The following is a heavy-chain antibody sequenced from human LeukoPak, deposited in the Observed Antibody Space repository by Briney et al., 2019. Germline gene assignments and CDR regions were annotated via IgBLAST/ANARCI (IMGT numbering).Heavy chain of an antibody. J-gene: IGHJ4*02. CDR2: ISSSSSTI. V-gene: IGHV3-48*01. Sequence: GGSLRLSCAASGFTFDDYAMHWVRQAPGKGLEWVSYISSSSSTIYYADSVKGRFTISRDNAKNSLYLQMNSLRAEDTAVYYCARELVWGSGWYFDYWGQGTLVTVSS. CDR1: GFTFDDYA. D-gene: IGHD6-19*01. CDR3: ARELVWGSGWYFDY.